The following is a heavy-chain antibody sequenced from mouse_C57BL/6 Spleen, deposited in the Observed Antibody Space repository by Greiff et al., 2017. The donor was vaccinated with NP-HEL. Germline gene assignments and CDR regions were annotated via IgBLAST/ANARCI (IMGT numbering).Heavy chain of an antibody. CDR1: GYTFTDYY. CDR2: INPNNGGT. J-gene: IGHJ2*01. CDR3: ARWRWLGRYFDC. D-gene: IGHD2-3*01. Sequence: EVQLQQSGPELVKPGASVKISCKASGYTFTDYYMNWVKQSHGKSLEWIGDINPNNGGTSYNQKFKGKATLTVDKSSSTAYMELRSLTSEDSAVYYCARWRWLGRYFDCWGQGTTLTVSS. V-gene: IGHV1-26*01.